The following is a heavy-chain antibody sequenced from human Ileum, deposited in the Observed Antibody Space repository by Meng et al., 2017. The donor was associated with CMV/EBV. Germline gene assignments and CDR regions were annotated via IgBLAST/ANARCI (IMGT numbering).Heavy chain of an antibody. Sequence: GESLKISCVVSGFDVSDNHVNWVRQAPGKGLEWVSTIYGDGYTNSADSVKGRFAISRDNSKNRVFLQMNSLRVEDTAIYYCHGSGGNYYWGQGSLVTVSS. J-gene: IGHJ4*02. CDR1: GFDVSDNH. CDR2: IYGDGYT. V-gene: IGHV3-53*05. D-gene: IGHD3-10*01. CDR3: HGSGGNYY.